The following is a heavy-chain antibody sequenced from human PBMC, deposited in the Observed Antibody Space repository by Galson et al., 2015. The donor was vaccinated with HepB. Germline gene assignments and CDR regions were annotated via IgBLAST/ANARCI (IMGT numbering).Heavy chain of an antibody. J-gene: IGHJ4*02. Sequence: SLRLSCAASGFRFRSDGMHWVRQAPVKGLEWVAGISYDGGKEHYADSVKGRFTISRDNSKDTLYLLMNSLSAEDTAVYFCAKGGRSYLSDDVFYPGFDDWGQGTLVTVSS. CDR1: GFRFRSDG. CDR3: AKGGRSYLSDDVFYPGFDD. D-gene: IGHD3-10*01. V-gene: IGHV3-30*18. CDR2: ISYDGGKE.